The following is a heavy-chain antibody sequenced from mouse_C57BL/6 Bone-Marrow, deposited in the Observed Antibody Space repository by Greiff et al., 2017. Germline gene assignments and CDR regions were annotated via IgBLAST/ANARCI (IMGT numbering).Heavy chain of an antibody. D-gene: IGHD2-4*01. CDR3: ARWEYDYDLAWFAY. J-gene: IGHJ3*01. Sequence: QVQLQQSGPELVRPGASVKISCKAPGYTFTSHWMQWVRQRPGPGLEWIGEIFPGSGSTYYNEKFKGKATLTVDTSSSTAYMQLSSLTSEDSAVYFCARWEYDYDLAWFAYWGQGTLVTVSA. CDR1: GYTFTSHW. CDR2: IFPGSGST. V-gene: IGHV1-56*01.